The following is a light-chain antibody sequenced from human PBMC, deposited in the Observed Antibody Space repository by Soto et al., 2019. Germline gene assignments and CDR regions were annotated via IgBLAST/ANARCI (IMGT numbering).Light chain of an antibody. V-gene: IGKV3-15*01. CDR2: GAS. CDR3: QQYNNWWT. Sequence: EIVMTQSPATLSVSPGERSTLSCRASQSVSSNLAWYQQKPGQAPRLLIYGASTRATGIPARLSGSGSGTEFTLTISSLHSEDSPVYYCQQYNNWWTFGQGTKVDIK. J-gene: IGKJ1*01. CDR1: QSVSSN.